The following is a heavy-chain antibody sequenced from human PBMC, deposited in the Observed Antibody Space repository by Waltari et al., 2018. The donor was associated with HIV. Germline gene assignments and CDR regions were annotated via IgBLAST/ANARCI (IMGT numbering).Heavy chain of an antibody. CDR3: SRLVVGYTYGYYFDS. CDR2: IRSKPYGGTT. D-gene: IGHD5-18*01. CDR1: GLTFTDPH. V-gene: IGHV3-49*03. Sequence: AQLVGSGRGLVQSGRSLRPSRTASGLTFTDPHMFWFREAPGKGLEWVGFIRSKPYGGTTEYAASVKGRVTISRDDSKSIAYLQMNSLKSDDVAVYYCSRLVVGYTYGYYFDSWGQGTLVTVSS. J-gene: IGHJ4*02.